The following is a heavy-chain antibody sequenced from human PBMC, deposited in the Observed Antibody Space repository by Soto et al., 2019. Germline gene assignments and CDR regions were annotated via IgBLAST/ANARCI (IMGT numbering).Heavy chain of an antibody. CDR3: ARGRRAVTPYYYYYYIDV. CDR1: GYTFTSYD. CDR2: MNPNSGNT. J-gene: IGHJ6*03. Sequence: VASVKVSCKASGYTFTSYDINWVRQATGQGLEWMGWMNPNSGNTGYAQKFQGRVTMTRNTSISTAYMELSSLRSEDTAVYYCARGRRAVTPYYYYYYIDVWGKGTTVTVSS. V-gene: IGHV1-8*01. D-gene: IGHD4-17*01.